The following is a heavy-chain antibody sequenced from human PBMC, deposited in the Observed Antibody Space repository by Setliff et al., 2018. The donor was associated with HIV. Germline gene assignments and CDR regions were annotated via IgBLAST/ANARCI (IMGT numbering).Heavy chain of an antibody. D-gene: IGHD2-21*01. V-gene: IGHV3-33*01. CDR2: IWYDGGTK. CDR3: ARGQFRLRPDSLDL. Sequence: SLRLSCEASGFPFSVHGMHWVRQSPGKGLEWLAVIWYDGGTKYYADSLQGRFTISRDDSKNTLYLQMNSLRAEDTALYYCARGQFRLRPDSLDLWGQGTLVTVSS. CDR1: GFPFSVHG. J-gene: IGHJ3*01.